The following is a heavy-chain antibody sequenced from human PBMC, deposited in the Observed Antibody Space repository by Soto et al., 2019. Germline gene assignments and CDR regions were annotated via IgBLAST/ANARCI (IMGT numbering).Heavy chain of an antibody. CDR1: GASVNSGSHS. J-gene: IGHJ3*01. Sequence: QLQLHNSGSTLVKPSQTLSLTCAVSGASVNSGSHSWSWIRQTPGKGLEWIGFISHSGDAFYNPSLQSRLTISVDMANNLFSLRLTSVTAADTAIYYSATSPRGDYRIGAFDVWGQGTMVTVSS. V-gene: IGHV4-30-2*01. D-gene: IGHD4-17*01. CDR2: ISHSGDA. CDR3: ATSPRGDYRIGAFDV.